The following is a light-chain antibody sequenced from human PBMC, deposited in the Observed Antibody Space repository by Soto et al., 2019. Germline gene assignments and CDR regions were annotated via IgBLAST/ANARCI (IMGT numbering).Light chain of an antibody. CDR2: GAS. CDR3: QQYNDWPRT. J-gene: IGKJ1*01. CDR1: QSVSSD. Sequence: EIVMTQSPATVSVSPGERASLSCRASQSVSSDLAWYQQKPGQAPRLLIYGASTRATGIAARFSGSGSGTEFTITISSLQSEDFAVYYCQQYNDWPRTFGQGTKVEIK. V-gene: IGKV3-15*01.